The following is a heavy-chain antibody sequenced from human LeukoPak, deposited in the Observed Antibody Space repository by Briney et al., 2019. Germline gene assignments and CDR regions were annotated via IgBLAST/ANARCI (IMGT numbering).Heavy chain of an antibody. J-gene: IGHJ6*02. CDR2: INPNSGGT. CDR3: ARSPPPYCSSTSCYFGVYYYYGMDV. V-gene: IGHV1-2*02. CDR1: GYTFTGYY. Sequence: ASVKVSCKASGYTFTGYYMHWVRQAPGQGLEWMGWINPNSGGTNYAQKFQGRVTMTRDTSISTAYMELSRPRSDDTAVYYCARSPPPYCSSTSCYFGVYYYYGMDVWGQGTTVTVSS. D-gene: IGHD2-2*01.